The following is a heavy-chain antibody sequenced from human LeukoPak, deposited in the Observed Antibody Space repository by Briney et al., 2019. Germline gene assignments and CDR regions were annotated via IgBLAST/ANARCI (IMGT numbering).Heavy chain of an antibody. Sequence: GGSLRLSCSASGFTFSSYAMHWVRQAPGKGLEYFSAISSNGGTTYYPDSVKGRFTISRDNSRNTLYLQMSSLRAEDTAVYYCVKAGIAVAGTLRGYFDYWGQGTLVTVSS. V-gene: IGHV3-64D*09. CDR1: GFTFSSYA. CDR2: ISSNGGTT. J-gene: IGHJ4*02. CDR3: VKAGIAVAGTLRGYFDY. D-gene: IGHD6-19*01.